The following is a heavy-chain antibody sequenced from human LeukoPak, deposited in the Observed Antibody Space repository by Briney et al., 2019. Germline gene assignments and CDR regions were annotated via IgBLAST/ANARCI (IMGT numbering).Heavy chain of an antibody. J-gene: IGHJ4*02. CDR3: ARTPEWELDY. CDR1: GGSISSGSYY. V-gene: IGHV4-61*02. Sequence: SQTLSLTCTVSGGSISSGSYYWSWIRQPAGKGLEWIGRIYTSGSTNYNPSLKSRVTISVDTSKNQFSLKLSSVTAADTAVYYCARTPEWELDYWGQGTLVTVSS. CDR2: IYTSGST. D-gene: IGHD1-26*01.